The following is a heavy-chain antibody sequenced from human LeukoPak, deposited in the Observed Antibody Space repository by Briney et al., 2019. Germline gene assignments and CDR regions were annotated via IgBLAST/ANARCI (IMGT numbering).Heavy chain of an antibody. D-gene: IGHD3-22*01. V-gene: IGHV3-23*01. Sequence: GGSLRLSCAASGFTFSSYAMSWVRQAPGKGLEWVSAISAGGGSTYYADSVKGRFTISRDNSKNTLYLQMNSLRAEDTALYYCARDSLYDDNGYYHYFDYWGRGTLVTVSS. CDR2: ISAGGGST. J-gene: IGHJ4*02. CDR1: GFTFSSYA. CDR3: ARDSLYDDNGYYHYFDY.